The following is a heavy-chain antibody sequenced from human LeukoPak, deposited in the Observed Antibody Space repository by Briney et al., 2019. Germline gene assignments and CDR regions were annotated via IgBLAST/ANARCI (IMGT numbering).Heavy chain of an antibody. D-gene: IGHD6-19*01. CDR1: GFTFSSYA. V-gene: IGHV3-64*01. Sequence: PGGSLRLSCAASGFTFSSYAMHWVRQAPGKGLEYVSAISSNGGSTYYANSVKGRFTISRDNSKNTLYLQMGSLRGEDMAVYYCAREGWSYYFDYGGQGPLVTVSS. CDR2: ISSNGGST. J-gene: IGHJ4*02. CDR3: AREGWSYYFDY.